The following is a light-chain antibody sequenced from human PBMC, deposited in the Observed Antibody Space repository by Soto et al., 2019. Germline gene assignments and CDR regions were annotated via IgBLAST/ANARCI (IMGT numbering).Light chain of an antibody. CDR3: QHYDSYPRT. Sequence: AIRMTQSPSSFSASTGDGVTITCRASQGISSYLAWYQQKPGKAPKLLIYAASTLQSGVPSRFSGSGSGTDFTLTISCLQSEDCATYYYQHYDSYPRTFGQGTKVEIK. CDR1: QGISSY. CDR2: AAS. J-gene: IGKJ1*01. V-gene: IGKV1-8*01.